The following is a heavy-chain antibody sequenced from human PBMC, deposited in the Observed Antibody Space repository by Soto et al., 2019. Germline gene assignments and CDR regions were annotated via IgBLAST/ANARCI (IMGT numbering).Heavy chain of an antibody. CDR3: ARGIFRCSGGSCRTFDI. Sequence: PSETRWLPGAAYGETLREDYWSGLRRPRGKGLEWIGEINHSGSTNYNPSIKSRVTISVDTSKNQFSLKLNSMTGAGTAVYFCARGIFRCSGGSCRTFDIWGRGTMVT. CDR2: INHSGST. V-gene: IGHV4-34*01. D-gene: IGHD2-15*01. CDR1: GETLREDY. J-gene: IGHJ3*02.